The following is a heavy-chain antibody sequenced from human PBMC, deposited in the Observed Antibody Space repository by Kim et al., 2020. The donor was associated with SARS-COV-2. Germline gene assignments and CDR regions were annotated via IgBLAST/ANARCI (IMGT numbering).Heavy chain of an antibody. CDR3: ARDGLYYYDSSGYFVAAIDY. D-gene: IGHD3-22*01. V-gene: IGHV3-11*06. J-gene: IGHJ4*02. Sequence: RFTISRDNAKNSLYLQMNSLRAEDTAVYYCARDGLYYYDSSGYFVAAIDYWGQGTLVTVSS.